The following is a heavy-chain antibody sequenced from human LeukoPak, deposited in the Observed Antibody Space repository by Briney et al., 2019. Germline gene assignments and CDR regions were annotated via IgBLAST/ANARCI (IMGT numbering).Heavy chain of an antibody. V-gene: IGHV3-48*03. CDR3: ARDGRFDYSSSSYLDY. Sequence: AGTLRLSCAASGFTFSSYEMNWVRQAQGKGLEWVAYVSSSDGIIYYADSVKDRSTISRDNATNSLYLQMSSLRAEDTAVYYCARDGRFDYSSSSYLDYWGQGTLVTVSS. D-gene: IGHD6-6*01. CDR1: GFTFSSYE. J-gene: IGHJ4*02. CDR2: VSSSDGII.